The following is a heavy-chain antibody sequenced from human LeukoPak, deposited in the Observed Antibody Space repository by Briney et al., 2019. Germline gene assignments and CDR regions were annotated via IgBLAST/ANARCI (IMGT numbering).Heavy chain of an antibody. CDR2: INPNSGGT. CDR3: ARDRGIVVVAAARGYGMDV. V-gene: IGHV1-2*02. J-gene: IGHJ6*02. Sequence: ASVKVSCEASGYTFTGYYMHWVRQAPGQGLEWMGWINPNSGGTNYAQKFQGRVTMTRDTSISTAYMELSRLRSDDTAVYYCARDRGIVVVAAARGYGMDVWGQGTTVTVSS. D-gene: IGHD2-15*01. CDR1: GYTFTGYY.